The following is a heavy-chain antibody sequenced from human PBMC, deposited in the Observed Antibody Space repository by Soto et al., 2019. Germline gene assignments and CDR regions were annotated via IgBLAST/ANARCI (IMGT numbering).Heavy chain of an antibody. CDR2: ISAYNGNT. CDR1: GYSFTSYG. V-gene: IGHV1-18*04. CDR3: AVSSGWYRRVDY. J-gene: IGHJ4*02. D-gene: IGHD6-19*01. Sequence: XPVKVSGNASGYSFTSYGVSWGRRAPGQGLEWMGWISAYNGNTNYAQKLQGRVTMTTDTSTSTAYMELRSLRSDDTAVYYPAVSSGWYRRVDYWGQGTLVTVSS.